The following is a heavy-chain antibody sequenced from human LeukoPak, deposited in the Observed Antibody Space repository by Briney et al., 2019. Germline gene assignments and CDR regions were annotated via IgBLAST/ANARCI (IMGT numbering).Heavy chain of an antibody. V-gene: IGHV3-9*01. CDR1: GFTFDDYA. Sequence: PGGSLRLSCAASGFTFDDYAMHWVRQAPGKGLEWVSGISWNSGSIGYADSVKGRFTISRDNAKNSLYLQMNSLRAEDTALYYCAKRSGSYYYFDYWGQGTLVTVSS. CDR3: AKRSGSYYYFDY. J-gene: IGHJ4*02. CDR2: ISWNSGSI. D-gene: IGHD1-26*01.